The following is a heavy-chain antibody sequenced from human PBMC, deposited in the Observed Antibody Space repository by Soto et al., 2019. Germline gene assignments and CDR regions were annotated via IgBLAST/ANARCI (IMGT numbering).Heavy chain of an antibody. CDR2: ISGSGATT. CDR1: GFSFNTYA. D-gene: IGHD3-9*01. J-gene: IGHJ4*02. CDR3: AKALQSDWFELNFDS. V-gene: IGHV3-23*01. Sequence: GGSLRLSCAASGFSFNTYAMNWVRQTPGKRLEWVSAISGSGATTNYADSVKGRFTISRDNSKNTLYLQMNSLRAEDTAVYFCAKALQSDWFELNFDSWGQGTLVTVSS.